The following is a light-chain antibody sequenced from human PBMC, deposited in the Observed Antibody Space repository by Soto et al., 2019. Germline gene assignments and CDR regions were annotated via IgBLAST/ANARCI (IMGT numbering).Light chain of an antibody. V-gene: IGKV1-5*01. CDR3: QQHQTYWT. CDR2: HAS. J-gene: IGKJ1*01. Sequence: ILVTKFATTLPASVGDRVSIPCRASQSISSWLAWYQQKPGTAPKVLIYHASSLQSGVPSRFSGSGSGTEFTLTISSLQPDDFATYYCQQHQTYWTFGQGTKVDIK. CDR1: QSISSW.